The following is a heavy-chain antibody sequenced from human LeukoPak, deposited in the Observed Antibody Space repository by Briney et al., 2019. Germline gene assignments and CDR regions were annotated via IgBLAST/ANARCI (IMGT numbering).Heavy chain of an antibody. CDR2: ISYDGSNK. J-gene: IGHJ4*02. CDR1: GFTFSSYG. D-gene: IGHD6-19*01. Sequence: GGSLRLSCAASGFTFSSYGMHWVRQAPGKGLEWVAVISYDGSNKYYADSVKGRFTISRDNSKNTLYLQMNSLRAEDTAVYYCAKDDLAAVAGTFYWGQGTLVTVSS. V-gene: IGHV3-30*18. CDR3: AKDDLAAVAGTFY.